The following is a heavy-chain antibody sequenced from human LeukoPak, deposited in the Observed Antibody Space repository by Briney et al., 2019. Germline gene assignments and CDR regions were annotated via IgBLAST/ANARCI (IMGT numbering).Heavy chain of an antibody. D-gene: IGHD3-10*01. CDR3: ARHGDALLWFGEEIYFDY. CDR2: IYTSGST. V-gene: IGHV4-4*07. CDR1: GGSISSYY. J-gene: IGHJ4*02. Sequence: PSETLSLTCTVSGGSISSYYWSWIRQPAGKGLEWIGRIYTSGSTNYNPSLESRVTMSVDTSKNQFSLKLSSVTAADTAVYYCARHGDALLWFGEEIYFDYWGQGTLVTVSS.